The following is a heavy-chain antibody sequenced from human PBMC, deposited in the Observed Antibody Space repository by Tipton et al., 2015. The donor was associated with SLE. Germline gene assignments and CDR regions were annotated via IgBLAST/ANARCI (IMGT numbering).Heavy chain of an antibody. V-gene: IGHV4-39*07. CDR1: GGSISSSSYY. CDR2: IYYSGST. CDR3: ARDPLGYCSGGSCPGNY. J-gene: IGHJ4*02. D-gene: IGHD2-15*01. Sequence: TLSLTCTASGGSISSSSYYWGWIRQPPGKGLEWIGSIYYSGSTYYNPSLKSRVTISVDTSKNQFSLKLSSVTAADTAVYYCARDPLGYCSGGSCPGNYWGQGTLVTVSS.